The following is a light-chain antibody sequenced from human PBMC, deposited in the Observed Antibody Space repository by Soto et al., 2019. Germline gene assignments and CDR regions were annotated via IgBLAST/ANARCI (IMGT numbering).Light chain of an antibody. J-gene: IGKJ2*01. Sequence: DIPMTQSPSSLSASVGDRVTITCRASQGIRNDLGWYQQKPGQAPRLLIYGTSNRASGFPDRFSGSWSGTDFTLTISRLEAEDFAVYYCQQSATSPMYTFGQGTKLEIK. CDR2: GTS. V-gene: IGKV1-17*01. CDR3: QQSATSPMYT. CDR1: QGIRND.